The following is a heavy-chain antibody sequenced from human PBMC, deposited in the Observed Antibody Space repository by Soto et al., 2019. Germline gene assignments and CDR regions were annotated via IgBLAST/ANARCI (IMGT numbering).Heavy chain of an antibody. J-gene: IGHJ4*02. CDR1: GGSISNYY. V-gene: IGHV4-4*07. D-gene: IGHD5-12*01. CDR3: ARERREEIHDGYDIDY. CDR2: IYTSGST. Sequence: PSETLSLTCTVSGGSISNYYWSWIRQPAGKGLEWIGRIYTSGSTDYNPSLKSRVTISIDTSKNQFSLKVTSMTAADTAVYYCARERREEIHDGYDIDYCGQRTLVTVSS.